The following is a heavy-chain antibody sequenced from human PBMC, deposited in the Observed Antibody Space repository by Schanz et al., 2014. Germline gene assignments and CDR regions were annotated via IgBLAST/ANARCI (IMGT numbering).Heavy chain of an antibody. Sequence: QVQVVQSGGGLVKPGGSLRLSCAASGFVFGDYYMTWIRQAPGKGLEWLSYISDSGTYTNYADSVKGRFTISRDNAKSSLYLQMNSLRVEDTAVYYYAASSGWHPSTDYWGQGTLVTVSS. J-gene: IGHJ4*02. V-gene: IGHV3-11*05. CDR2: ISDSGTYT. CDR1: GFVFGDYY. D-gene: IGHD6-19*01. CDR3: AASSGWHPSTDY.